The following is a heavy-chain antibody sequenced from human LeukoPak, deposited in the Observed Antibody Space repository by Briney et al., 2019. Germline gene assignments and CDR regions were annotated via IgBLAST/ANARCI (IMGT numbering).Heavy chain of an antibody. Sequence: PSETLSLTCTVSGGSISSYYWSWIRQPPGKGLEWIGYIYYSGSTNYNPSLKSRVTISVDTSKNQFSLKLSSVTAADTAVYYCAREGEDWSAPTAAFDIWGQGTMVTVSS. J-gene: IGHJ3*02. CDR2: IYYSGST. CDR3: AREGEDWSAPTAAFDI. CDR1: GGSISSYY. D-gene: IGHD3/OR15-3a*01. V-gene: IGHV4-59*01.